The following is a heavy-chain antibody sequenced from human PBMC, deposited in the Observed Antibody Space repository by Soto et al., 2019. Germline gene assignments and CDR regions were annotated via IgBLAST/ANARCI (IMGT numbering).Heavy chain of an antibody. CDR2: ISHSGST. CDR3: ARGRNRYSSSWYGD. J-gene: IGHJ4*02. D-gene: IGHD6-13*01. CDR1: GGSFSGYY. Sequence: QVQLQQWGAGLLKPSETLSLTCAVYGGSFSGYYWSWIRQPPGKGLEWSGEISHSGSTNYNPSLKSRVTISVDTSKNQFSLKLNSVTAADTAVYYCARGRNRYSSSWYGDWGQGTLVTVSS. V-gene: IGHV4-34*01.